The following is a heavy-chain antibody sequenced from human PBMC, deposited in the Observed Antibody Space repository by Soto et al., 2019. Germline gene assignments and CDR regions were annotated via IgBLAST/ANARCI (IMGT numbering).Heavy chain of an antibody. CDR1: GFSLSTHW. D-gene: IGHD3-10*01. CDR3: ARIIEGGYYST. CDR2: IKQDGSEK. J-gene: IGHJ5*02. V-gene: IGHV3-7*01. Sequence: EVQLVESGGGLVQPGGSLRLSCAASGFSLSTHWMTWVRQAPGKGLEWVANIKQDGSEKNYVDSVKGRFAISRDNAKNSLYLQMNSLRVEDTDVYYCARIIEGGYYSTWGQGTLVTVSS.